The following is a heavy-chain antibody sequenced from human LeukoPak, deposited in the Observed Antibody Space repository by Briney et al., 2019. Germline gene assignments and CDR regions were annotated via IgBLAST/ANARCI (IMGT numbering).Heavy chain of an antibody. CDR1: GFTFSSYE. J-gene: IGHJ4*02. Sequence: GGSLRLSCAVSGFTFSSYEMNWVRQAPGKGLEWVSYISSSGSTIYYADSVKGRFTISRDNAKNSLYLQMNSLRAEDTAVYYCARAPYYDSSGYLDYWGQGTLVTVSS. CDR2: ISSSGSTI. V-gene: IGHV3-48*03. D-gene: IGHD3-22*01. CDR3: ARAPYYDSSGYLDY.